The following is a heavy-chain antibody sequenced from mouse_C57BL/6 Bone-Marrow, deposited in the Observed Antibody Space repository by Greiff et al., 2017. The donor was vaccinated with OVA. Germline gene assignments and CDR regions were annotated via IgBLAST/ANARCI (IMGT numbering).Heavy chain of an antibody. D-gene: IGHD2-3*01. J-gene: IGHJ2*01. CDR3: AREDGYYVPFDY. CDR1: GYSITSGYY. Sequence: EVKLQESGPGLVKPSQSLSLTCSVTGYSITSGYYWNWIRQFPGNKLEWMGYISYDGSNNYNPSLKNRISITRDTSKNQFFLKLNSVTTEDTATYYCAREDGYYVPFDYWGQGTTLTVSS. V-gene: IGHV3-6*01. CDR2: ISYDGSN.